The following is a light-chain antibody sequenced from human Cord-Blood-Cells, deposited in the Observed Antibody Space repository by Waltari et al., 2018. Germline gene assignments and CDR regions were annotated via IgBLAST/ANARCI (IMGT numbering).Light chain of an antibody. Sequence: IQMTQSASSLSASVGDRATITRRATQRMRSYLNWYQQKPGKAPKLLIYAASSLQSGVPSRFSGSGSGTDFTLTISSLQPEDFATYYYQQSYSTPHTFGQGTKLEIK. V-gene: IGKV1-39*01. CDR3: QQSYSTPHT. J-gene: IGKJ2*01. CDR1: QRMRSY. CDR2: AAS.